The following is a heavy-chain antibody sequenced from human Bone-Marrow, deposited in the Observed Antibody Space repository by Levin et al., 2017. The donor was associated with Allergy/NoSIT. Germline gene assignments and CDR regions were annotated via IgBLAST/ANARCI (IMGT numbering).Heavy chain of an antibody. D-gene: IGHD2-8*01. CDR1: EFTFSDYA. J-gene: IGHJ3*02. Sequence: GESLKISCAASEFTFSDYAMNWVRQAPGKGLEWVSTISGSGATTYYAESVKGRFTISRDNSKNTLFLQMNSLRAEDTAVYYCAKEGYCTNSVCYDAFDIWGRGTMVTVSS. CDR2: ISGSGATT. CDR3: AKEGYCTNSVCYDAFDI. V-gene: IGHV3-23*01.